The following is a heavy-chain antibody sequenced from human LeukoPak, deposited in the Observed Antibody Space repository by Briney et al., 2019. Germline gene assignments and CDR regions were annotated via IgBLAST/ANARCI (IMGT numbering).Heavy chain of an antibody. CDR2: ISYDGSNK. V-gene: IGHV3-30*18. CDR3: AKKGGTSGSTDYFDY. D-gene: IGHD5-12*01. J-gene: IGHJ4*02. CDR1: GFTFSSYG. Sequence: GGSLRLSCAASGFTFSSYGMHWVRQAPGKGLEWVAVISYDGSNKYYADSVKGRFTISRDNSKNTLYLQMDSLRGEDTAVYYCAKKGGTSGSTDYFDYWGQGTLVTVSS.